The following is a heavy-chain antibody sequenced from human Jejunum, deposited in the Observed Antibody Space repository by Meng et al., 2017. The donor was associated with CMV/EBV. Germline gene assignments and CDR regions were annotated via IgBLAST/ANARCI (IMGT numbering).Heavy chain of an antibody. V-gene: IGHV3-48*04. CDR1: FTLSNYH. CDR3: TRNLGAAFWSGYAFDF. Sequence: FTLSNYHMNGLRQAPGKGLEWVSYISSSSSTIYYADSVKGRFTISRDNAKNSLYLQMNSLRAEDTAVYYCTRNLGAAFWSGYAFDFWGQGTLVTVSS. D-gene: IGHD3-3*01. J-gene: IGHJ4*02. CDR2: ISSSSSTI.